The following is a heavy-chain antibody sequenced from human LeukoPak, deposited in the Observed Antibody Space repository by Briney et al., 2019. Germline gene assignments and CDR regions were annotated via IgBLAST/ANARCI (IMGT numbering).Heavy chain of an antibody. CDR3: ARGRYYGSGSYDY. J-gene: IGHJ4*02. Sequence: KPSETLSLTCAVYGGSFSGYYWCWIRQPPGKGLEWIGEINHSGSTNYNPSLKSRVTISVDTSKNQFYLKLSSVTAADTAVYYCARGRYYGSGSYDYWGQGTLVTVSS. V-gene: IGHV4-34*01. D-gene: IGHD3-10*01. CDR2: INHSGST. CDR1: GGSFSGYY.